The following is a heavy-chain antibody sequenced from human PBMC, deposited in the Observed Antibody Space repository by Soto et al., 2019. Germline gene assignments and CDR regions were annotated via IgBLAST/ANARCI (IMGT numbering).Heavy chain of an antibody. CDR3: ARWPQLEPRFDY. V-gene: IGHV4-31*03. CDR2: IYYSGSA. D-gene: IGHD1-1*01. J-gene: IGHJ4*02. CDR1: GGSISSGGYY. Sequence: QVQLQESGPGLVKPSQTLSLTCTVSGGSISSGGYYWSWIRQHPGKGLEWIGYIYYSGSAYYNPPLKSRVTISVATSKNQFSLKLSSVTAADTAVYYCARWPQLEPRFDYWGQGTLVTVSS.